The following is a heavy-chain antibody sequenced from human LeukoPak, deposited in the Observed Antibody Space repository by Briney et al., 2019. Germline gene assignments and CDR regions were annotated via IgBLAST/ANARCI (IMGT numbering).Heavy chain of an antibody. V-gene: IGHV1-18*01. D-gene: IGHD3-3*01. CDR2: ISAYNGNT. CDR3: AREYDFWSGYYPRAWFDP. J-gene: IGHJ5*02. Sequence: ASVKVSCKASGYTFTSYGISWVRQAPGQGLEWMGWISAYNGNTNYAQKLQGRVTMTTDTSTSTAYMELRSLRSDDTAVYYCAREYDFWSGYYPRAWFDPWGQGTLVTVSS. CDR1: GYTFTSYG.